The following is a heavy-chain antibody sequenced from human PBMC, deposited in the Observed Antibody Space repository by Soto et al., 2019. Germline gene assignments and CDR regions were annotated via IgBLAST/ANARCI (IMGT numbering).Heavy chain of an antibody. CDR3: ARLGGIVDTGTWIQ. V-gene: IGHV5-51*01. CDR1: GYRFSTYW. J-gene: IGHJ4*02. CDR2: IYPGDSDT. D-gene: IGHD1-26*01. Sequence: GESLKISCKASGYRFSTYWIGWVRQRPGKGPEWMAIIYPGDSDTRENPSFQGQVTISADKSSNTVHLQWRSLKASDTAIYYCARLGGIVDTGTWIQWGQGTPVTV.